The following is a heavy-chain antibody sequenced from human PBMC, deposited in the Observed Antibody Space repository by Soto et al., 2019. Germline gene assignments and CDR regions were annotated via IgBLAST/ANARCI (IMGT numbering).Heavy chain of an antibody. J-gene: IGHJ6*02. CDR2: ISAYNGNT. V-gene: IGHV1-18*01. CDR1: GYTFTSYG. D-gene: IGHD3-3*01. CDR3: AREAEWHGPIYYYYGMDV. Sequence: QVQLVQSGAEVKKPGASVKVSCKASGYTFTSYGISWVRQAPGQGLELMGWISAYNGNTNYAQKLQGRVTMTTDTSTSTADMALRSLRYDDTDVYYCAREAEWHGPIYYYYGMDVWCQGTTVTVSS.